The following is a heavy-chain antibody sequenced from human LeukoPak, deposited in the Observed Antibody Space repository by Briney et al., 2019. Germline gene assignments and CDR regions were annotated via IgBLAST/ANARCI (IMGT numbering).Heavy chain of an antibody. J-gene: IGHJ4*02. CDR1: GFSVSNNY. CDR2: IYSGGST. D-gene: IGHD2-21*01. CDR3: ARERSSYCGGDCFFDY. Sequence: GGSLRLSCAASGFSVSNNYMSWVRQAPGKGLEWVSVIYSGGSTYHADSVKGRFTISRDNSKNTVYLQMNSLRAEDTAVYYCARERSSYCGGDCFFDYWGQGTLVTVSS. V-gene: IGHV3-53*01.